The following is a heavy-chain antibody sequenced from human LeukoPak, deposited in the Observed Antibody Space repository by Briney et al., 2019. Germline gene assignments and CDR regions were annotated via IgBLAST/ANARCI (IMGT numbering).Heavy chain of an antibody. CDR3: AKDLLSMVRGVSDY. Sequence: GGTLRLSCAASGFTFSSYGMSWVRQAPGKGLEWVSAISGSGGSTYYADSVKGRFTSSRDNSKNTLYLQMNSLRAEDTAVYYCAKDLLSMVRGVSDYWGQGTLVTVSS. CDR2: ISGSGGST. J-gene: IGHJ4*02. CDR1: GFTFSSYG. D-gene: IGHD3-10*01. V-gene: IGHV3-23*01.